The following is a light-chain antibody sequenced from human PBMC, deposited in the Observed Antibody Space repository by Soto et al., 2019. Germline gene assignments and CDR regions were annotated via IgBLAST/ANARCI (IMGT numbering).Light chain of an antibody. CDR1: QSVSSID. V-gene: IGKV3-20*01. Sequence: EIVLTQSPGTLSLSPGERATLSCRASQSVSSIDLAWYQPKPGQAPRLLIYGASSRATGIPDRFSGSGSGTDFTLTISRLEPEDFAVYYWQQYGSARWTFGQGTKVES. CDR3: QQYGSARWT. CDR2: GAS. J-gene: IGKJ1*01.